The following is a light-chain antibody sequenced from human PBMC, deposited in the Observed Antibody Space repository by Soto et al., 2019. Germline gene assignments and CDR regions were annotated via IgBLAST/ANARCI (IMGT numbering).Light chain of an antibody. CDR3: QQYNNWPMYT. V-gene: IGKV3-15*01. Sequence: EIVMTQSPATLSVSPGERAALSCRASQSVSSNLAWYQQKPGQPPRPLIYGASTRATGIPARFSGSGSGTEFTLTISSLQSEDFAVYYCQQYNNWPMYTFGQGTRLEIK. J-gene: IGKJ2*01. CDR2: GAS. CDR1: QSVSSN.